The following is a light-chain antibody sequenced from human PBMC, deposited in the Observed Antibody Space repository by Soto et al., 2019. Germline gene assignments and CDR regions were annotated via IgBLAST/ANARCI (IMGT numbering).Light chain of an antibody. CDR1: QGISSA. V-gene: IGKV1-13*02. J-gene: IGKJ4*01. CDR2: DAS. Sequence: AIQLTQSASSLSASVGDRVTITCRASQGISSALAWYKQKPGKAPKLLLYDASSLESGVPPRFSGSGSGTDFTLTISSLPPEDFATYDCQQFNSYPLTFGGGTKVEIK. CDR3: QQFNSYPLT.